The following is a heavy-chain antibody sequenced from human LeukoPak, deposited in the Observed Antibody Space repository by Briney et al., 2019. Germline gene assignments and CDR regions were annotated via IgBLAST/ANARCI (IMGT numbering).Heavy chain of an antibody. CDR1: GFTFSSYW. V-gene: IGHV3-7*03. CDR2: IKQDGSEK. CDR3: ARDHTSYGDYAQVDY. Sequence: GGSLRLSCAASGFTFSSYWMSWVRQAPGKGLEWVANIKQDGSEKYYVDSVKGRFTISRDNAKNSLYLQMNSLRAEGTAVYYCARDHTSYGDYAQVDYWGQGTLVTVSS. J-gene: IGHJ4*02. D-gene: IGHD4-17*01.